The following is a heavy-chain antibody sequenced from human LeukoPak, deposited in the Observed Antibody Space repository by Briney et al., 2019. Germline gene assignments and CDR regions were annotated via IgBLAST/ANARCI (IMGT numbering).Heavy chain of an antibody. Sequence: PVGSLRLSCAASGFIFSSYAMGWVREAPGKGLEWVSAVTGSGDSTYYADSVKGRFTVSRDNSKNTLYLRMNSLRAEDTAVYYCAKARLVRGVIMTPFYFDYWGQGTLVTLSS. CDR3: AKARLVRGVIMTPFYFDY. CDR2: VTGSGDST. D-gene: IGHD3-10*01. V-gene: IGHV3-23*01. J-gene: IGHJ4*02. CDR1: GFIFSSYA.